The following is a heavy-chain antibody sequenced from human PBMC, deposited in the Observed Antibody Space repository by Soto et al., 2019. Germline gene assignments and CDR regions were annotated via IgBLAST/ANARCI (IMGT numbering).Heavy chain of an antibody. D-gene: IGHD2-2*01. J-gene: IGHJ5*02. V-gene: IGHV3-23*01. CDR1: GFTFSTYA. CDR2: ISGSGGST. Sequence: GGSLRLSCAASGFTFSTYAMSWVRQTPGKGLEWVSSISGSGGSTYYADSVKGRFTISRDNSKNTLYLQMNSLRAEDTAVYYCARDSPAARGDWFDPWGQGTLVTVSS. CDR3: ARDSPAARGDWFDP.